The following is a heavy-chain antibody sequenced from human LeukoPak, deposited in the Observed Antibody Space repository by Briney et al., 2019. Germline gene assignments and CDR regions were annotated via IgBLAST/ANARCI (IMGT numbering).Heavy chain of an antibody. D-gene: IGHD4-23*01. CDR3: AVHYGDNLPGY. V-gene: IGHV1-69*13. CDR1: GGSCSSYA. Sequence: SGMVSCKASGGSCSSYAISWVRQASGQGLEWMGGIIPIFGTANYAQKFQGRVTITADESTSTAYMELSSLRSEDTAVYYCAVHYGDNLPGYWGQGTLVTVSS. J-gene: IGHJ4*02. CDR2: IIPIFGTA.